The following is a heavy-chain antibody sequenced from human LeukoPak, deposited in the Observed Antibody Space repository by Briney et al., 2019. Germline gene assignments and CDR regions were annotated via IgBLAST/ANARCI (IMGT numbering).Heavy chain of an antibody. D-gene: IGHD6-19*01. V-gene: IGHV3-21*01. CDR2: ISSSSSYI. CDR1: GFTFNTYG. Sequence: PGRSLRLSCAASGFTFNTYGMNWVRQTPGKGLEWVLSISSSSSYIYYADSVKGRFTISRDNAKNSLYLQMNSLRAEDTAVYYCARDDYNSGNTNVVERDYWGQGTLVTVSS. CDR3: ARDDYNSGNTNVVERDY. J-gene: IGHJ4*02.